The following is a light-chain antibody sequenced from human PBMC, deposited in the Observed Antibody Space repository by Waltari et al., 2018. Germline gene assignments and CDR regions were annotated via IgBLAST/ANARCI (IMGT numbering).Light chain of an antibody. V-gene: IGLV1-40*01. Sequence: QSVLPQPPSVSGAPGQRVTISCTGSSSNIGAGYDLPWYQQLPGTAPKLLIYGNSNRPSGVPDRFSGSKSGTSASLAITGLQAEDEADYYCQSYDSSLSGSRVFGGGTKLTVL. J-gene: IGLJ3*02. CDR2: GNS. CDR3: QSYDSSLSGSRV. CDR1: SSNIGAGYD.